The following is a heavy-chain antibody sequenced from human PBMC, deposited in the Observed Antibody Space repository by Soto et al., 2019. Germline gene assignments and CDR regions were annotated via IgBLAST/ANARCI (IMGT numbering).Heavy chain of an antibody. CDR1: GGTFSSYA. CDR2: IIPMFATP. CDR3: ARFAGSSGYVDY. D-gene: IGHD3-22*01. J-gene: IGHJ4*02. V-gene: IGHV1-69*13. Sequence: ASVKVSCKASGGTFSSYAISWVRQAPGQGLEWMGGIIPMFATPSYARKFQGRVTITADESTSTVYMELSSLRSEDSAIYYCARFAGSSGYVDYWGQGSLVTSPQ.